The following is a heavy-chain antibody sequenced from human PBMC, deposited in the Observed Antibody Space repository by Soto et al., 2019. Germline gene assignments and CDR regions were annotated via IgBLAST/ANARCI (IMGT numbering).Heavy chain of an antibody. CDR3: ARHPGIAASSDC. CDR2: IYYTGTT. CDR1: GATISSSNYY. V-gene: IGHV4-39*01. Sequence: PSETLSLTCTASGATISSSNYYWGWIRQPPGKGLGWTGSIYYTGTTYYKSSLKSRVTISLDTSKNQFSLKLNSVTAAATAVYYCARHPGIAASSDCWGQGTLVTVSS. D-gene: IGHD6-13*01. J-gene: IGHJ4*02.